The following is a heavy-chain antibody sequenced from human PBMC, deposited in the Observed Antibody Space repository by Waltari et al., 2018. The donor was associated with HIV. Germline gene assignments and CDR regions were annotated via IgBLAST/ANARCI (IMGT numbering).Heavy chain of an antibody. CDR3: VTTVTPLDAFDI. J-gene: IGHJ3*02. D-gene: IGHD4-17*01. CDR1: GYTFTSYA. Sequence: QVQLVQSGAEVKKPGASVKVSCKASGYTFTSYAMHWVRQAPGQRLEWMGWINAGNGNTKYSQKFQGRVTITRDTSASTAYMELSSLRSEDTAVYYCVTTVTPLDAFDIWGQGTMVTVSS. CDR2: INAGNGNT. V-gene: IGHV1-3*01.